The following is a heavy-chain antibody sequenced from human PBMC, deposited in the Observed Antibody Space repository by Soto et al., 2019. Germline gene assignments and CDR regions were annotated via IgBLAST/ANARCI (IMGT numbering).Heavy chain of an antibody. D-gene: IGHD6-6*01. Sequence: LRLSCAASGFSVSNSWMRWVRQAPGKGLEWVAAMKEDGTLQYYVDSVKGRFTISRDNAKNLLFLDMISLRGQDTAIYYCSRDLSSSSAYWGQGTQVTVSS. V-gene: IGHV3-7*01. CDR2: MKEDGTLQ. CDR1: GFSVSNSW. CDR3: SRDLSSSSAY. J-gene: IGHJ4*02.